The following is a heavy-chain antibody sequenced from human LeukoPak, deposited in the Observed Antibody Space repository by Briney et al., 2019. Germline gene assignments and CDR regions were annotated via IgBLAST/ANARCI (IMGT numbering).Heavy chain of an antibody. J-gene: IGHJ4*02. CDR1: GGTFSSYA. D-gene: IGHD6-6*01. CDR3: ARGRGHLVLDY. V-gene: IGHV1-2*02. CDR2: INPNSGGT. Sequence: AAVKVSCKASGGTFSSYAISWVRQAPGQGLEWMGWINPNSGGTKYAQKFQGRVTMTRDTSISTVYMELSRLRSDDTAVYYCARGRGHLVLDYWGQGTLVAVSS.